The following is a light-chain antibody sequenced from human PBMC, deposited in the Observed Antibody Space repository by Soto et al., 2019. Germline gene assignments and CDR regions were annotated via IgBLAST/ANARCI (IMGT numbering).Light chain of an antibody. CDR3: QQYNNWWT. V-gene: IGKV3D-15*01. CDR1: QSVATN. J-gene: IGKJ1*01. Sequence: EIVMTQSPATLSVSPVERATLSCRASQSVATNLAWYQQRPGQAPRLLIYGTSNRATGIPARFSGNGSATQFTLTISSRESEDSAVYYCQQYNNWWTFGQATKVDI. CDR2: GTS.